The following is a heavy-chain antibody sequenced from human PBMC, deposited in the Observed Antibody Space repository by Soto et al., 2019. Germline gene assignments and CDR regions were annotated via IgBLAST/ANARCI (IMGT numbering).Heavy chain of an antibody. CDR1: GFSLSTSGVG. CDR3: AHSGYDILTGYVWFDP. V-gene: IGHV2-5*02. D-gene: IGHD3-9*01. J-gene: IGHJ5*02. Sequence: QITLKESGPTLVKPTQTLTLTCTFSGFSLSTSGVGVGWIRQPPGKALEWLALIYWDDDKRYSPSLKSRLTTTKDTSKNQVVLTMPNMDPVDTATYYCAHSGYDILTGYVWFDPWGQGTLVTVSS. CDR2: IYWDDDK.